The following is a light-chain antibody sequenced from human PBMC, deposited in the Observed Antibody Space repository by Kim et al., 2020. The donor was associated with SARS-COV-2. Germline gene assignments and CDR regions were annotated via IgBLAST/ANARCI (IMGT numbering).Light chain of an antibody. J-gene: IGKJ3*01. V-gene: IGKV3-20*01. CDR2: GTS. CDR3: QHYDDSLFT. Sequence: CPGERATLSCRASQSVAGNSLAWYQQRPGQSPRLLIHGTSTRATGIPDRFSGSGSGTDFTLTISRLDPEDFAVYYCQHYDDSLFTFGPGTKVDIK. CDR1: QSVAGNS.